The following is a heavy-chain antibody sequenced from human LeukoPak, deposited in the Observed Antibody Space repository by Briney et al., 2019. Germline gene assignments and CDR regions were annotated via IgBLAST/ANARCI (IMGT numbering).Heavy chain of an antibody. J-gene: IGHJ4*02. V-gene: IGHV3-23*01. CDR1: GFTFSSYA. D-gene: IGHD6-13*01. CDR2: IGSSGNT. Sequence: SGGSLRLSCAPSGFTFSSYAMTWVRQAPGKGLEWVSAIGSSGNTFYADSVKGRFTISRDNSKNTLYLQMNSLRAEGTAVYYCAKAGIAAAGVLDYWGQGTLVTVSS. CDR3: AKAGIAAAGVLDY.